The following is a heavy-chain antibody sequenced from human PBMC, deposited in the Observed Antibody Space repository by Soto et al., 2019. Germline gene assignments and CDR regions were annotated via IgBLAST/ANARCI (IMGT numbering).Heavy chain of an antibody. Sequence: PGGSLRLSCAASGFTFNTYDMSWVRQAPGKGLEWVSVVSYNGGITFYADSAKGRFTISRDNSKNTLYVQMNSLRVDDTAVYYCARGVAVARKADYWGQGTLVTVSS. D-gene: IGHD6-19*01. J-gene: IGHJ4*02. CDR1: GFTFNTYD. V-gene: IGHV3-23*01. CDR2: VSYNGGIT. CDR3: ARGVAVARKADY.